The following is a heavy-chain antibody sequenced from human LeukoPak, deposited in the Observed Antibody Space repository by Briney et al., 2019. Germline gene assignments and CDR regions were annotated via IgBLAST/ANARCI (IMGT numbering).Heavy chain of an antibody. CDR3: AKDPREKASSGYELTGFDY. J-gene: IGHJ4*02. Sequence: PGGSLRLSCAASGFTFDDYAMHWVRQAPGKGLEWVSGISWNSGSIGYADSVKGRFTISRDNAKNSLYLQMNSLRAEDTALYYCAKDPREKASSGYELTGFDYWGQGTLVTVSS. V-gene: IGHV3-9*01. CDR2: ISWNSGSI. D-gene: IGHD3-22*01. CDR1: GFTFDDYA.